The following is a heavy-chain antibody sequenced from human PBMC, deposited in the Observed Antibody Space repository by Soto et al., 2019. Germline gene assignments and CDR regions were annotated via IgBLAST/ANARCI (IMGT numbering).Heavy chain of an antibody. CDR2: INPNSGGT. Sequence: ASVKVSCKASGYTFTGYYMHWVRQAPGQGLEWMGWINPNSGGTNYAQKFQGRVTMTRDTSISTAYMELSRLRSDDTAVYYCAREWASLEWGASSDYYYGMDVWGQGTTVTV. D-gene: IGHD3-22*01. V-gene: IGHV1-2*02. CDR1: GYTFTGYY. CDR3: AREWASLEWGASSDYYYGMDV. J-gene: IGHJ6*02.